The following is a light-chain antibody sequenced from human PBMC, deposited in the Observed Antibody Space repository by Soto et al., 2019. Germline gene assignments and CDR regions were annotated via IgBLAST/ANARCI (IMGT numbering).Light chain of an antibody. V-gene: IGLV2-11*01. CDR2: DVS. J-gene: IGLJ3*02. CDR1: SNDVGNYNY. Sequence: QSVLTQPRSVSGSPGQAVTISCTGTSNDVGNYNYVSWYQQHPGKVPKVIIYDVSKRPSGVPDRFSGSKSANTASLTISGLQAEDEADYYCGSYVCIYSFMFGGGTKLTVL. CDR3: GSYVCIYSFM.